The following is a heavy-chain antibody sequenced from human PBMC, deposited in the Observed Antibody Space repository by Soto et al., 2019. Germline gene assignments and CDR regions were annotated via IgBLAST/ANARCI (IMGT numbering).Heavy chain of an antibody. V-gene: IGHV3-23*01. CDR1: GFIFSSYA. Sequence: EVQLLESGGDLVQPGGSLRLSCAASGFIFSSYAMSWVRQAPGKGLEWVSAISGQDSSTYYADSLKGRFTISRDNSKNILYLQMNSLRVEDTAVYYCARGPQSEWISALYGMDDWGRGTTVNVSS. CDR3: ARGPQSEWISALYGMDD. D-gene: IGHD3-3*01. J-gene: IGHJ6*02. CDR2: ISGQDSST.